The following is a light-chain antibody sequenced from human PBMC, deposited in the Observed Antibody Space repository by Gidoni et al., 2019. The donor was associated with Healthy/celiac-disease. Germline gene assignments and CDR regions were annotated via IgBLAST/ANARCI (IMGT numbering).Light chain of an antibody. CDR2: LGS. Sequence: DIVMTQSLLSLPVTPGEPASISCRSSQSLLHSNGYNYLDWYLQKPGQSPQLLIYLGSNRASGVPDRFSGSGSGTDFTLKISRVEAEDVGVYYCMQALQTPPTFGQXTKVEIK. J-gene: IGKJ1*01. CDR3: MQALQTPPT. V-gene: IGKV2-28*01. CDR1: QSLLHSNGYNY.